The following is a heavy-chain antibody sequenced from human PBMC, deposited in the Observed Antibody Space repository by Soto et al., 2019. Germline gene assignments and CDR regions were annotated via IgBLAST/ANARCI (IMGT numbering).Heavy chain of an antibody. J-gene: IGHJ6*02. CDR2: IYYSGST. D-gene: IGHD4-17*01. Sequence: PSETLSLTCTVPGGSISSYYWSWIRQPPGKGLEWIGYIYYSGSTNYNPSLKSRVTISVDTSKNQFSLKLSSVTAADTAVYYCARAVTSGGIRYYYYGMDVWGQGTTVTVSS. V-gene: IGHV4-59*01. CDR3: ARAVTSGGIRYYYYGMDV. CDR1: GGSISSYY.